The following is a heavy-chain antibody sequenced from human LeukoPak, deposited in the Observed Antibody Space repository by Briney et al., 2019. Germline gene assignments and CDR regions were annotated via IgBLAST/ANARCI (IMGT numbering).Heavy chain of an antibody. V-gene: IGHV4-61*02. J-gene: IGHJ4*02. CDR1: GGSMRSASYY. D-gene: IGHD6-13*01. CDR3: ARDDLGITAAGSV. CDR2: IYTSESI. Sequence: PSETLSLTCTVSGGSMRSASYYWSWIRQPAGKGLEWIGRIYTSESIYYNPSLMSRVTMSLDTSRNQFSLKLSSVTAADTVVYYCARDDLGITAAGSVWGQGTLVTVSS.